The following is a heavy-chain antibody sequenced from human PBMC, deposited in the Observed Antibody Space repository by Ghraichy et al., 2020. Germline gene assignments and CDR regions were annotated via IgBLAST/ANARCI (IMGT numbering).Heavy chain of an antibody. CDR2: TYYRPRSKSSYQWHH. D-gene: IGHD4-11*01. V-gene: IGHV6-1*01. Sequence: SETLSLTCAISGDSVTSNSVAWNWIRQTPSRGLEWLGRTYYRPRSKSSYQWHHEYGLSVKSRIIINADTSKNQFSLQVNSVTPEDTAVYYCARDQGSNWQNWFDPWGQGTLVIVSS. CDR3: ARDQGSNWQNWFDP. J-gene: IGHJ5*02. CDR1: GDSVTSNSVA.